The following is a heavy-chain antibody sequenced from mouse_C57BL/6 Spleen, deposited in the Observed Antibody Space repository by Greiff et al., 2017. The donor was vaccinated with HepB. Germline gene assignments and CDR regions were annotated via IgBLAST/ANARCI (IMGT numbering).Heavy chain of an antibody. CDR2: IDPSDSYT. J-gene: IGHJ2*01. CDR3: ARWGIYYDYYDD. Sequence: QVQLQQPGAELVKPGASVKLSCKASGYTFTSYWMQWVKQRPGQGLEWIGEIDPSDSYTNDKQKFKGKATLTVDTSSSTAYMQLNSLTSEDSAVYYCARWGIYYDYYDDWGKGTTLTVAS. D-gene: IGHD2-4*01. V-gene: IGHV1-50*01. CDR1: GYTFTSYW.